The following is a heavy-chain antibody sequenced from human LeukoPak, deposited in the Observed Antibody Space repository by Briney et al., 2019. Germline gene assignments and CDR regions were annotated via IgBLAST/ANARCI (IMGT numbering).Heavy chain of an antibody. J-gene: IGHJ4*02. Sequence: ASVTVSCKASGYTFTSHGISWLRQAPGQRLDWMGWINGGSGYTKYSPEFQGRVTITRDTSASTAYMELSSLRSEDTAVYYCANPRYDSSGYYYVDWGQGTLVTVSS. V-gene: IGHV1-3*01. D-gene: IGHD3-22*01. CDR2: INGGSGYT. CDR3: ANPRYDSSGYYYVD. CDR1: GYTFTSHG.